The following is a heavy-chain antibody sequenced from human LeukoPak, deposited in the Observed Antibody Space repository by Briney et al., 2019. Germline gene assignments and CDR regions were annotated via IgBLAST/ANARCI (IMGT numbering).Heavy chain of an antibody. Sequence: PGGSLRLSCAASGFTFSSYGMSWVRQTPGKGLEWVAAISGSGGSTYYADSVKGRFTISRDNSKNTLYLQMNSLRAEDTAVYYCAKLTIMVRGVMDVSMFDYWGQGTLVTVSS. CDR2: ISGSGGST. V-gene: IGHV3-23*01. D-gene: IGHD3-10*01. J-gene: IGHJ4*02. CDR1: GFTFSSYG. CDR3: AKLTIMVRGVMDVSMFDY.